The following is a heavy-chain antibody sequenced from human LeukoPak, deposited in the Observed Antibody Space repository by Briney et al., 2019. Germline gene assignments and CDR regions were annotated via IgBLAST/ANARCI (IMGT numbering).Heavy chain of an antibody. D-gene: IGHD1-26*01. CDR2: ITGDGGGT. CDR1: GFTFRNYV. Sequence: GGSLRLPCVASGFTFRNYVMSWVRQTPEKGLEWVSAITGDGGGTNHADSVKGRFFISRDNSKNTLYMQMNSLRAEDTAVYYCVKETSSGNFVTIDCWGQGALVTVSS. V-gene: IGHV3-23*01. CDR3: VKETSSGNFVTIDC. J-gene: IGHJ4*02.